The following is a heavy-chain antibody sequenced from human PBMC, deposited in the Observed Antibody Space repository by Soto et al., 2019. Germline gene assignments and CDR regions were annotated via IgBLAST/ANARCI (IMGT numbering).Heavy chain of an antibody. CDR2: INPSSGGT. D-gene: IGHD1-26*01. Sequence: EASVKFSCKASGYTFSDYYVHWVREAPGQGLEWMGWINPSSGGTIYTQRFQGRVTMTRDTSINTVYMELSRLTSDDTAVYYCAREMGVIGAPGYTWFDPWGQGALVTVSS. J-gene: IGHJ5*02. CDR3: AREMGVIGAPGYTWFDP. CDR1: GYTFSDYY. V-gene: IGHV1-2*02.